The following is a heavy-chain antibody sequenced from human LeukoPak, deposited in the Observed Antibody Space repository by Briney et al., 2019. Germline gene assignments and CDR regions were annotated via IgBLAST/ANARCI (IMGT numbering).Heavy chain of an antibody. CDR2: IYTSGST. Sequence: SETLSLTCTVSGGSISSYYWSWIRQPAGKGLEWIGRIYTSGSTNYNPSLKSRVTMSVDTSKNQFSLKLSSVTAADTAVCYCAREVGPRVHLGRLSNHMDVWGKGTTVTVSS. V-gene: IGHV4-4*07. CDR1: GGSISSYY. D-gene: IGHD3-16*02. J-gene: IGHJ6*03. CDR3: AREVGPRVHLGRLSNHMDV.